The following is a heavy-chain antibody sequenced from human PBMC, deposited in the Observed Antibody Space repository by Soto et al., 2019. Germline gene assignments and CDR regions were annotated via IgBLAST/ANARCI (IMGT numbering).Heavy chain of an antibody. D-gene: IGHD2-2*02. J-gene: IGHJ6*02. CDR1: GFTFSTYS. Sequence: GGSLRLSCVGSGFTFSTYSINWVRQAPGKGLGWVSSISSRSDIYYADSVKGRFTISRDNAKNSVSLQMNSLRAEDTAVYYCAREYTAWPLAYGLDVWGQGTTVTVSS. CDR2: ISSRSDI. V-gene: IGHV3-21*01. CDR3: AREYTAWPLAYGLDV.